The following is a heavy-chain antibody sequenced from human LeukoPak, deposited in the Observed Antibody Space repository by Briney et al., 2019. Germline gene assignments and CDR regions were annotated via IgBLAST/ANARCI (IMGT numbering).Heavy chain of an antibody. J-gene: IGHJ4*02. V-gene: IGHV3-23*01. D-gene: IGHD3-22*01. CDR1: GFTFSNCG. CDR2: MSGSGDEI. CDR3: EKRSRERSGYFDY. Sequence: GGSLRLSCAASGFTFSNCGVSWGRQAPGKGLEWVSAMSGSGDEIYYADSVKGRFTISRDNSKNTLFLQMNSLRVEDTAVYICEKRSRERSGYFDYWGQGTLVTVSS.